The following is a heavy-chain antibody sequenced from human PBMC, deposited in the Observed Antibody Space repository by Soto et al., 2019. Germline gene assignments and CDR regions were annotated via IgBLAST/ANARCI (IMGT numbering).Heavy chain of an antibody. CDR2: IYYSGST. CDR1: GGSISSSSYY. J-gene: IGHJ6*03. CDR3: ARITMVLKGNYYYYYMDV. V-gene: IGHV4-39*01. Sequence: LSLTCTVSGGSISSSSYYWGWIRQPPGKGLEWIGSIYYSGSTYYNPSLKSRVTISVDTSKNQFSLKLSSVTAADTAVYYCARITMVLKGNYYYYYMDVWGKGTTVTVSS. D-gene: IGHD3-10*01.